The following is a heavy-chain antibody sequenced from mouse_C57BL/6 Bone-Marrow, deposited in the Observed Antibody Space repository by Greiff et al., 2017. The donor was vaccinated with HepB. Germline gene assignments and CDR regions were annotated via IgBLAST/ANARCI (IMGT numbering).Heavy chain of an antibody. CDR1: GFTFNTYA. J-gene: IGHJ1*03. CDR2: IRSKSSNYAT. CDR3: VRDYYYSRDWYFDV. V-gene: IGHV10-3*01. D-gene: IGHD2-5*01. Sequence: EVQGVESGGGLVQPKGSLKLSCAASGFTFNTYAMHWVRQAPGKGLEWVARIRSKSSNYATYYADSVKDRFTISRDDSQSMLYLQMNNLKTEDTAMYYCVRDYYYSRDWYFDVWGTGTTVTGSS.